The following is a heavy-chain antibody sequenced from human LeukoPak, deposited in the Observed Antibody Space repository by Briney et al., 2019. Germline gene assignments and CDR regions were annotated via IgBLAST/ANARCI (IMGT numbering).Heavy chain of an antibody. J-gene: IGHJ4*02. V-gene: IGHV3-23*01. D-gene: IGHD6-13*01. CDR3: AKDGQLANY. CDR2: ISGSGDYT. Sequence: PGGSLRLSCAASGFSFSNYAMSWVRQAPGKGLEWVSSISGSGDYTYYADSEKGRITISRDNSKNTLYLQMNSLRAEDTAVYYCAKDGQLANYWGQGTLVTVSS. CDR1: GFSFSNYA.